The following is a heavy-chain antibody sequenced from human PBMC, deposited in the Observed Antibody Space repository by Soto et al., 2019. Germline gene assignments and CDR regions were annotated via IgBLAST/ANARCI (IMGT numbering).Heavy chain of an antibody. J-gene: IGHJ6*02. Sequence: QVQLVQSGAEVKKPGASVKISCKASGYIFSSYSLHWVRQAPGQGLEWMGIINPSGDGTTDAQKFQGRVTMTRDTSPITVYMELGSLKSEDTAVYYCARPLIGGSYWGGIGMDVWGQGTTVTVSS. CDR2: INPSGDGT. D-gene: IGHD1-26*01. CDR3: ARPLIGGSYWGGIGMDV. V-gene: IGHV1-46*01. CDR1: GYIFSSYS.